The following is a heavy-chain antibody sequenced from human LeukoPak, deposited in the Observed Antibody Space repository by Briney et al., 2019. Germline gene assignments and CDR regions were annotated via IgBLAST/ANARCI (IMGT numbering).Heavy chain of an antibody. CDR1: GFTFSDAW. J-gene: IGHJ3*02. V-gene: IGHV3-15*01. Sequence: GGSLRLSCVASGFTFSDAWVNWVRQAPGKGLEWVGRIKRKADGGPTDYAAPVKGRFTISRDDSKDTLYLQMNSLKTEDTAMYYCTTNDAFDSWGQGTMATVSS. CDR3: TTNDAFDS. CDR2: IKRKADGGPT.